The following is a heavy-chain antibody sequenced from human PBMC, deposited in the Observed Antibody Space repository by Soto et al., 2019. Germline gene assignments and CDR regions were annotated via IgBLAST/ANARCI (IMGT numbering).Heavy chain of an antibody. J-gene: IGHJ6*03. CDR2: INHSGNT. V-gene: IGHV4-34*01. CDR1: GGSFSGYY. D-gene: IGHD2-2*01. CDR3: ARVPDFCSSTSCRYYYYYYYMDV. Sequence: SETLSLTCAVYGGSFSGYYWSWIRQPPGKGLEWIGEINHSGNTNYNPSLKSRVTISVDTSKNQFSLKLSSVTAADTAVYYCARVPDFCSSTSCRYYYYYYYMDVWGKGTTVTVSS.